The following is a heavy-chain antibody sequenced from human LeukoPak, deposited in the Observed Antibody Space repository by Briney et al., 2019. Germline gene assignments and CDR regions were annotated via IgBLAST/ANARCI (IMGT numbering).Heavy chain of an antibody. CDR1: GFTFSSYG. Sequence: GGSLRLSCAASGFTFSSYGMHWVRQAPGKGLEWVAVISYDGSNKYYADSVKGRFIISRDNAKNLLYLQMYNLRAEDTAVYYCARDWWELSSYFDYWGQGTLVTVSS. J-gene: IGHJ4*02. CDR3: ARDWWELSSYFDY. D-gene: IGHD3-16*02. V-gene: IGHV3-30*03. CDR2: ISYDGSNK.